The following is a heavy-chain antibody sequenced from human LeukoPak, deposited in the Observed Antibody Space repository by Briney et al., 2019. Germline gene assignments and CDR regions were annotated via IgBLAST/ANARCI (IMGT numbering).Heavy chain of an antibody. CDR3: AIPGDGYFDY. CDR1: GGSFSGYY. Sequence: SETLSLTCAVYGGSFSGYYWSWIRQPPGKGLEWIGEINHSGSTNYNPSLKSRVTISVDTSKNQFSLKLSSVTAADTAVYYCAIPGDGYFDYWGQGTLVTVSS. CDR2: INHSGST. D-gene: IGHD3-16*01. J-gene: IGHJ4*02. V-gene: IGHV4-34*01.